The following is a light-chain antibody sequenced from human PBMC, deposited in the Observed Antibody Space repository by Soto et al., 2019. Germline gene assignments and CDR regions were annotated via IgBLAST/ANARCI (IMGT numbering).Light chain of an antibody. V-gene: IGKV3-20*01. CDR2: DTS. CDR3: QHYGRSPGLFT. CDR1: QSVTSNY. Sequence: EIVLTQSPGTLSLSPGERATLSCRASQSVTSNYLAWYQQKPGQPPRLLIYDTSSRATGIPDRFSGSGSGTDFTLTITILEPEDYAVYYCQHYGRSPGLFTFGPGTKVDFK. J-gene: IGKJ3*01.